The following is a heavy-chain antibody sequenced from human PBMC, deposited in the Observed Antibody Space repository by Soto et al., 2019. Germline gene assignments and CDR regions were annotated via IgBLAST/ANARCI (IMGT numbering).Heavy chain of an antibody. CDR1: GGTFSSYA. Sequence: GASVKVSCKASGGTFSSYAISWVRQAPGQGLEWMGGIIPIFGTANYAQKFQGRVTITADESTSTAYMELSSLRSEDTAVYYCARAGVAAHLVTPNYYGMDVWGQGTTVTVSS. CDR3: ARAGVAAHLVTPNYYGMDV. J-gene: IGHJ6*02. D-gene: IGHD2-15*01. V-gene: IGHV1-69*13. CDR2: IIPIFGTA.